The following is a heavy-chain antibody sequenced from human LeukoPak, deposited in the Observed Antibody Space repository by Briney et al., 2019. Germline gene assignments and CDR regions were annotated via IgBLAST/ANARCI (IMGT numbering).Heavy chain of an antibody. J-gene: IGHJ4*02. CDR1: GYTSTSDY. V-gene: IGHV1-46*01. CDR2: ITTRGGST. D-gene: IGHD3-22*01. CDR3: ARDLMASPYYYDSSGYYLDY. Sequence: ASLKVSCKAFGYTSTSDYMYWVRHAPGQGPERIGVITTRGGSTTYAQKFQGRVTMTRDMSTSTVYMELSSLRSEDTAVYYCARDLMASPYYYDSSGYYLDYWGQGTLVTVSS.